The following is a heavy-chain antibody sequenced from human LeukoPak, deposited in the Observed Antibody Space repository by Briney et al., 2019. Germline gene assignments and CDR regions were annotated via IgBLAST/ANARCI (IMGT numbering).Heavy chain of an antibody. J-gene: IGHJ5*02. CDR2: INHSGST. CDR1: GGSFSGYY. CDR3: ARGLGSSGWYRHNWFDP. Sequence: SETLSLTCAVYGGSFSGYYWGWIRQPPGKGLEWIGEINHSGSTNYNPSLKSRVTISVDTSKNQFSLKLSSVTAADTAVYYCARGLGSSGWYRHNWFDPWGQGTLVTVSS. V-gene: IGHV4-34*01. D-gene: IGHD6-19*01.